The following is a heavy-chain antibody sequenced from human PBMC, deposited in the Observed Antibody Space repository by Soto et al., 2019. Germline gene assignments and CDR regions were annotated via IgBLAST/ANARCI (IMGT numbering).Heavy chain of an antibody. V-gene: IGHV3-33*01. D-gene: IGHD6-19*01. CDR3: ARGIAVAGRYYSGMDV. Sequence: GGSLRLSCAASGFTFSSYGRHWVRQAPGKGLEWVAVIWYDGSNKYYADSVKGRFTISRDNSKNTLYLQMNSLRAEDTAVYYCARGIAVAGRYYSGMDVWGQGTTVTVSS. CDR2: IWYDGSNK. CDR1: GFTFSSYG. J-gene: IGHJ6*02.